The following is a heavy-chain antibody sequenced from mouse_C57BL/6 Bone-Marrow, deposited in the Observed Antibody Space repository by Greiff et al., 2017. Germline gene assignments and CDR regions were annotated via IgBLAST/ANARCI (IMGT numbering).Heavy chain of an antibody. V-gene: IGHV5-6*01. Sequence: EVKLVESGGDLVQPGGSLKLSCAASGFTFSSYGMSWVRQTPDKRLEWVATISSGGSYAYYPDSVKGRFTISRDNAKNTLYLQMSSLESEDTAMYYCARPGSSYYFDYWGQGTTLTVSS. CDR1: GFTFSSYG. CDR2: ISSGGSYA. CDR3: ARPGSSYYFDY. D-gene: IGHD1-1*01. J-gene: IGHJ2*01.